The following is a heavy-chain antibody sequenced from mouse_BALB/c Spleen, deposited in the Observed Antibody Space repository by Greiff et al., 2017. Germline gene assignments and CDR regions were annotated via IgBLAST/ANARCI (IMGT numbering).Heavy chain of an antibody. D-gene: IGHD1-1*01. CDR3: ARDVVLRPYYAMDY. Sequence: EVQRVESGPGLVKPSQSLSLTCSVTGYSITSDYYWNWIRQFPGNKLEWMGYISYDGSNNYNPSLKNRISITRDTSKNQFFLKLNSVTTEDTATYYCARDVVLRPYYAMDYWGQGTSVTVSS. CDR1: GYSITSDYY. V-gene: IGHV3-6*02. CDR2: ISYDGSN. J-gene: IGHJ4*01.